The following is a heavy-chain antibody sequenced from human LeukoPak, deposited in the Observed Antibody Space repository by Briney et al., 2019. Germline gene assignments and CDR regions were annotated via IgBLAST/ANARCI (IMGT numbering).Heavy chain of an antibody. Sequence: SETLSLTCSVSGGSISSSSYYWGWIRQPPGRGLEWVGSIYYSGSTYYNPSLKSRVTISVDTSKNQFSLKLSSVTAADTAVYYCASKSGWYGDYYYYYMDVWGKGTTVTISS. CDR3: ASKSGWYGDYYYYYMDV. D-gene: IGHD6-19*01. CDR2: IYYSGST. V-gene: IGHV4-39*01. CDR1: GGSISSSSYY. J-gene: IGHJ6*03.